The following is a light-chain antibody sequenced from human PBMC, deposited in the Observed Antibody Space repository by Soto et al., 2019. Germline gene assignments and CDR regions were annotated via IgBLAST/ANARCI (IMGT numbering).Light chain of an antibody. Sequence: QSVLTQSPSASGTPGQRVTISCSGSSSNIGSNTVNWYHQLPGTAPKLLIYSDNQRPSGVPDRFSGSKSGTSASLALCGLQSEDEADYYCAAWDDCLNGYVFASGTKVTVL. V-gene: IGLV1-44*01. CDR1: SSNIGSNT. CDR2: SDN. CDR3: AAWDDCLNGYV. J-gene: IGLJ1*01.